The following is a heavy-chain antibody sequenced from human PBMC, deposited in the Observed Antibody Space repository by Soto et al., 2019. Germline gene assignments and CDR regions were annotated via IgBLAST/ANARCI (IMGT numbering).Heavy chain of an antibody. V-gene: IGHV1-58*01. J-gene: IGHJ4*01. CDR1: GFTFTNSA. CDR3: ATSCIVAATSSHF. D-gene: IGHD1-26*01. CDR2: IVVGISNT. Sequence: ASVKVSCKASGFTFTNSAVQWVRQARGQGLEWIGWIVVGISNTSYAEKFQERVTITRDMSTSTAYMELSSLRSDDTAVYYCATSCIVAATSSHFWGQGTPVTVSS.